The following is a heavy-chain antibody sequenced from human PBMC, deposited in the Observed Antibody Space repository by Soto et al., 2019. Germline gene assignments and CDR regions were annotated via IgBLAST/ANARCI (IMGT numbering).Heavy chain of an antibody. CDR1: GFTFSNAW. CDR2: IKSKTDGGTT. V-gene: IGHV3-15*01. CDR3: TTADELPDIVVVPAAIRLGGY. Sequence: GGSLRLSCAASGFTFSNAWMSWVRQAPGKGLEWVGRIKSKTDGGTTDYAAPVKGRFTISRDDSKNTLYLQMNSLKTEDTAVYYCTTADELPDIVVVPAAIRLGGYWGQGTLVTVSS. J-gene: IGHJ4*02. D-gene: IGHD2-2*02.